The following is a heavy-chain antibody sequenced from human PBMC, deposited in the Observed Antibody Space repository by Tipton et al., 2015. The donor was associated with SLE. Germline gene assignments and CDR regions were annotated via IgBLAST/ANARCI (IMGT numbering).Heavy chain of an antibody. CDR2: VSTSGDT. Sequence: TLSLTCTVSGGSITGGGYYWTWIRQPAAKGLEWIGHVSTSGDTNYTPSLNSRVTMSLDTSKTQFSLRLSSVTAADTAVYFCARDPHCTGTGCYAYYYSYMDVWGKGTTVTVSS. D-gene: IGHD2-2*01. J-gene: IGHJ6*03. CDR1: GGSITGGGYY. V-gene: IGHV4-61*09. CDR3: ARDPHCTGTGCYAYYYSYMDV.